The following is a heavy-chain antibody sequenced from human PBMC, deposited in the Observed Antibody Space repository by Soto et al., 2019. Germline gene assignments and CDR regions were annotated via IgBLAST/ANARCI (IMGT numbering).Heavy chain of an antibody. CDR2: INAGNGNT. J-gene: IGHJ5*02. CDR1: GYTFTSYA. CDR3: ARDFAPFPHFFSPPNWFDP. Sequence: ASVKVSCKASGYTFTSYAMHWVRQAPGQRLEWMGWINAGNGNTKYSQKFQGRVTITRDTSASTAYMELSSLRSEDTAVYYCARDFAPFPHFFSPPNWFDPWGQGTLVTVSS. V-gene: IGHV1-3*01. D-gene: IGHD3-3*02.